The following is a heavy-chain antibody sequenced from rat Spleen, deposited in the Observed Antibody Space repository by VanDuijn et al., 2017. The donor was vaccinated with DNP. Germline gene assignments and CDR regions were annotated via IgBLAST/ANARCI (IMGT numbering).Heavy chain of an antibody. CDR1: GFSLTTFG. CDR2: IWSGGNT. Sequence: QVQLKESGPDLVQPSQTLSLTCTVSGFSLTTFGVSWVRQPPGKGLEWIGAIWSGGNTDYNSALKSRLSISRDTSKSQVFLKMNSLQTEDTAIYFCTRSYFDYWGQGVMVTVSS. V-gene: IGHV2-15*01. J-gene: IGHJ2*01. CDR3: TRSYFDY.